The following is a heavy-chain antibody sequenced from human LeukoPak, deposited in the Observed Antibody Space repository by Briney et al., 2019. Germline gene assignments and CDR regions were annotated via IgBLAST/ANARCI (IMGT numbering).Heavy chain of an antibody. Sequence: ASVKVSCKASGYSFTGYYMYWVRQAPGQGLEWMGWINPNSGGTNYAQKFQGRVTMTGDTSISTVYMELSRLTSDDAAAYYCARDSGSYFHDAFDIWGQGTMVTVSS. CDR2: INPNSGGT. V-gene: IGHV1-2*02. D-gene: IGHD1-26*01. CDR3: ARDSGSYFHDAFDI. CDR1: GYSFTGYY. J-gene: IGHJ3*02.